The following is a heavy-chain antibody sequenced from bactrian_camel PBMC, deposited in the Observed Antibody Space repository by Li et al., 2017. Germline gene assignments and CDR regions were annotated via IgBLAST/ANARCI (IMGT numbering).Heavy chain of an antibody. CDR2: IGNDGRLT. Sequence: VQLVESGGGLVQPGGSLRLSCAASGFTLRYAYAYNSWVRQAPGKGLEWVPTIGNDGRLTYYADSVKGRFTISRENAKNTLYLQMNSLKPGDTAVYYCVSLVGRPLVHQGTQVTVS. V-gene: IGHV3S6*01. D-gene: IGHD2*01. J-gene: IGHJ4*01. CDR1: GFTLRYAY.